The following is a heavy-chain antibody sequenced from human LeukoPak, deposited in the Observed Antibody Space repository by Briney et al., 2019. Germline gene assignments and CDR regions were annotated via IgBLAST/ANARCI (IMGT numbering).Heavy chain of an antibody. Sequence: PGGSLRLSCAASGFIFSTNWMHWVRQAPGKGLVWVSRINSDGSGPTYADSVKGRFTISRDNAKNTLYLQMNSLRGEDTAVYYCVSSSGKPDYWGQGTLVTFSS. CDR3: VSSSGKPDY. CDR1: GFIFSTNW. J-gene: IGHJ4*02. D-gene: IGHD3-10*01. CDR2: INSDGSGP. V-gene: IGHV3-74*01.